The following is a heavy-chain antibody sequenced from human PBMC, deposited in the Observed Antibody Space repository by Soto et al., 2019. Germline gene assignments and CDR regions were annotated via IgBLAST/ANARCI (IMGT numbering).Heavy chain of an antibody. V-gene: IGHV3-30-3*01. CDR2: ISYDGSNK. CDR3: AVTGARDSSGYYYGGDYYGMDV. Sequence: GGSLRLSCAASGFTFSSYAMHWVRQAPGKGLEWVAVISYDGSNKYYADSVKGRFTISRDNSKNTLYLQMNSLRAEDTAVYYCAVTGARDSSGYYYGGDYYGMDVWGQGTTVTAP. J-gene: IGHJ6*02. D-gene: IGHD3-22*01. CDR1: GFTFSSYA.